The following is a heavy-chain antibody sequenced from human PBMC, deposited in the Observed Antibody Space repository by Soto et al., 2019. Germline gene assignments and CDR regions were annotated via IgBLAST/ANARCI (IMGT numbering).Heavy chain of an antibody. V-gene: IGHV1-18*01. D-gene: IGHD2-21*01. CDR3: ARIAHCGGDCYYDSDAFDI. Sequence: ASAKVSCKASAYTFTSYGISWVRQAPGQGLEWMGWISAYNGNTNYAQKLQGRVTVTTDTSTSTAYMELRSLRSDDTAVYYCARIAHCGGDCYYDSDAFDIWGQGTMVTVSS. J-gene: IGHJ3*02. CDR2: ISAYNGNT. CDR1: AYTFTSYG.